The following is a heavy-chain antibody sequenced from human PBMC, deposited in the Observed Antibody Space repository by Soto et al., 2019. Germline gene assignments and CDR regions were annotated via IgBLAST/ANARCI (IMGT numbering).Heavy chain of an antibody. D-gene: IGHD3-16*02. V-gene: IGHV1-18*01. CDR1: GYTFASFG. CDR2: ISAYNGNT. CDR3: ARGTGYHTH. Sequence: QVHLVQSGAEVKKPGASVKVSCKASGYTFASFGFSWVRQAPGQGLEWMGWISAYNGNTNYAQKFQGRVTMTTDTSTSTTYTELRSLRSDDTAMYYCARGTGYHTHWGQGTLVSVSS. J-gene: IGHJ4*02.